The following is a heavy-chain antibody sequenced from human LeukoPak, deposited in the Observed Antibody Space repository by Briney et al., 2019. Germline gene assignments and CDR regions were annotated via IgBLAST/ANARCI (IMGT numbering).Heavy chain of an antibody. D-gene: IGHD3-9*01. CDR2: IKTDGSST. Sequence: GGSLRLSCAASGFTFSKYWMHWVRQAPGKGLVWVSRIKTDGSSTNYADSVKGRFTISRDNAKNTLYLQMNSLRAEDTAVYYCARPRNDILSGFHYYYGMDVWGQGTTVTVSS. CDR1: GFTFSKYW. V-gene: IGHV3-74*01. J-gene: IGHJ6*02. CDR3: ARPRNDILSGFHYYYGMDV.